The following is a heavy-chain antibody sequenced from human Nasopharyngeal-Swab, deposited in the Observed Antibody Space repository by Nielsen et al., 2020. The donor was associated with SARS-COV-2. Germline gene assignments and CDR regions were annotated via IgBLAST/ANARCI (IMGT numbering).Heavy chain of an antibody. CDR3: TRDRVFYYDSSGRKEFEY. J-gene: IGHJ4*02. D-gene: IGHD3-22*01. CDR1: GFIFTTYG. V-gene: IGHV3-33*05. CDR2: ISYDGSKK. Sequence: GGSLRLSCAASGFIFTTYGMHWVRQAPGKGLEWVALISYDGSKKYYADSVKGRLTISRDKSKNTLYLQMNNLRAEDTAVYYCTRDRVFYYDSSGRKEFEYWGQGTRVTVSS.